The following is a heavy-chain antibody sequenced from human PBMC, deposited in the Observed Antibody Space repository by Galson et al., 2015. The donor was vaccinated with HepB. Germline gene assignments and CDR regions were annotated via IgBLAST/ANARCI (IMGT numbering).Heavy chain of an antibody. D-gene: IGHD3-3*01. CDR3: ARVVWGYYDFWSGYDY. CDR1: GYTFTSYA. V-gene: IGHV1-3*01. J-gene: IGHJ4*02. Sequence: SVKVSCKASGYTFTSYAMHWVRQAPGQRLEWMGWINAGNGNTKYSQKFQGRVTITRDTSASTAYMELSSLRSEDTAVYYCARVVWGYYDFWSGYDYWGQGTLVTVSS. CDR2: INAGNGNT.